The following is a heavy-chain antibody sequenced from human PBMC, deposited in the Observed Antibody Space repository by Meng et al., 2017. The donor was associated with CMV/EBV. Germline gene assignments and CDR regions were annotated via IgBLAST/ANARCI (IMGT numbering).Heavy chain of an antibody. CDR2: ISYDGSNK. CDR1: GFTFSSYA. V-gene: IGHV3-30-3*01. Sequence: GGSLRLSCAASGFTFSSYAMHWVRQAPGKGLEWVAVISYDGSNKYYADSVKGRFTISRDNSKNTLYLQMNSLRAEDTAVYYCARDPGEEDCSGGSCYSSFRWFDPWGQGTLVTVSS. D-gene: IGHD2-15*01. CDR3: ARDPGEEDCSGGSCYSSFRWFDP. J-gene: IGHJ5*02.